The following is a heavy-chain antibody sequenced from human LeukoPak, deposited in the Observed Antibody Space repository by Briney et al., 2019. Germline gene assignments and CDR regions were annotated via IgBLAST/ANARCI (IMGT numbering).Heavy chain of an antibody. J-gene: IGHJ4*02. Sequence: GGSLRLSCAASGFTFSSYTMNWVRQAPGKGLEWVSSISSSLSYIYYADSVKGRFTISRDNAKNSLFLQMNSLRAEDTAVYYCARARDGYNYFPFDYWGQGTLVAVSS. CDR2: ISSSLSYI. D-gene: IGHD5-24*01. CDR3: ARARDGYNYFPFDY. CDR1: GFTFSSYT. V-gene: IGHV3-21*04.